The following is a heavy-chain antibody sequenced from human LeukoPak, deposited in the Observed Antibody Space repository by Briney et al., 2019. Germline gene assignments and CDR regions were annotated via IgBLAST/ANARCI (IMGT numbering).Heavy chain of an antibody. V-gene: IGHV1-69*04. CDR1: GGTFSSYA. D-gene: IGHD3-16*02. CDR3: ASSYDYVWGSYLGMDV. J-gene: IGHJ6*02. CDR2: IIPILGIA. Sequence: GASVKVSCKASGGTFSSYAISWVRQAPGQGLEWMGRIIPILGIANYAQKFQGRVTITADKSTSTAYMELSSLRSEDTAVYYCASSYDYVWGSYLGMDVWGQGTTVTVSS.